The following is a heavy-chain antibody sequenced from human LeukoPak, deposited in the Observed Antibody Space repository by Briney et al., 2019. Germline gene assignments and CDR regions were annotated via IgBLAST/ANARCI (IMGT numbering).Heavy chain of an antibody. CDR3: ASLGHAGTGY. Sequence: ASVKVSCKASGGTFSSYAISWVRQAPGQGLEWMGGIIPIFGTANYAQKFQGRVTITTDESTSTAYMELSSLRSEDTAVYYCASLGHAGTGYWGQGTLVTVSS. V-gene: IGHV1-69*05. J-gene: IGHJ4*02. CDR2: IIPIFGTA. CDR1: GGTFSSYA. D-gene: IGHD6-13*01.